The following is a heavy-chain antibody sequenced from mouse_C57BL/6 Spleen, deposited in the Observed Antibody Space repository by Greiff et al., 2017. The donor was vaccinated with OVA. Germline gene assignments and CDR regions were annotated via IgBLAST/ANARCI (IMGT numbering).Heavy chain of an antibody. D-gene: IGHD3-2*02. CDR3: AAQATGYAMDY. V-gene: IGHV1-66*01. CDR1: GYSFTSYY. CDR2: IYPGSGNT. J-gene: IGHJ4*01. Sequence: QVQLQQSGPELVKPGASVKISCKASGYSFTSYYIHWVKQRPGQGLEWIGWIYPGSGNTKYNEKFKGKATLTADTSSSTAYMQLSSLTSEDSAVYYCAAQATGYAMDYWGQGTSVTVSS.